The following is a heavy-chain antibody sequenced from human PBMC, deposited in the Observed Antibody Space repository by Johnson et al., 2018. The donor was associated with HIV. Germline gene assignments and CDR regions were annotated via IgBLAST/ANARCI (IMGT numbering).Heavy chain of an antibody. CDR2: IWYDGSNK. Sequence: QVQLVESGGGVVQPGRSLRLSCAVSGFTFSTYGMHWVRQGPGKGLEWVAVIWYDGSNKYYADSVKGRFTISRDNSKNTLYLQMNSLRAGDTAVYYCARGGYGDYGGGDAFDIWGQGTLVSVSS. CDR3: ARGGYGDYGGGDAFDI. D-gene: IGHD4-17*01. CDR1: GFTFSTYG. V-gene: IGHV3-33*01. J-gene: IGHJ3*02.